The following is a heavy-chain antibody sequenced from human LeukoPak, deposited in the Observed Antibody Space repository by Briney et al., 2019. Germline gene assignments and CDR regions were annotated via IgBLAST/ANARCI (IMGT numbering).Heavy chain of an antibody. Sequence: GGSLRLSCTASGFTFSSYSMNWVRQAPGKGLEWVSSISSSSSYIYYADSVKGRFTISRDNAKNSLYLQMNSLRAEDTAVYYCARGRLDYGDSTWGDGWYFDLWGRGTLVTVSS. J-gene: IGHJ2*01. V-gene: IGHV3-21*04. CDR2: ISSSSSYI. CDR1: GFTFSSYS. CDR3: ARGRLDYGDSTWGDGWYFDL. D-gene: IGHD4-17*01.